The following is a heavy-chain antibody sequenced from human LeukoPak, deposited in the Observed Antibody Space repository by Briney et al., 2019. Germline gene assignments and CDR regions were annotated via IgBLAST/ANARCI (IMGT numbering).Heavy chain of an antibody. J-gene: IGHJ4*02. D-gene: IGHD6-19*01. Sequence: GGSLRLSCAASGFTFDDYAMHWVRQAPGKGLEWGSGISWNSGSIGYADSVKGRFTISRDNAKNSLYLQMNSLRAEDTALYYCAKDRVAVAGRGFDYWGQGTLVTVSS. CDR3: AKDRVAVAGRGFDY. CDR1: GFTFDDYA. V-gene: IGHV3-9*01. CDR2: ISWNSGSI.